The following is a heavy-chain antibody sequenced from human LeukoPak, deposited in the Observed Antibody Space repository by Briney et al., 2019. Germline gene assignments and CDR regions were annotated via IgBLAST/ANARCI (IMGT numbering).Heavy chain of an antibody. D-gene: IGHD3-22*01. Sequence: GGSLRLSCAASGFTFSSYAMSWVRQAPGKGLEWVSGISGSGGSTYYADSVKGRFTISRDNSKSTLYLQMNSLRAEDTAVYYCAKDSSEHSYYYDSSGYYRPWGQGTLVTVSS. V-gene: IGHV3-23*01. CDR3: AKDSSEHSYYYDSSGYYRP. J-gene: IGHJ5*02. CDR1: GFTFSSYA. CDR2: ISGSGGST.